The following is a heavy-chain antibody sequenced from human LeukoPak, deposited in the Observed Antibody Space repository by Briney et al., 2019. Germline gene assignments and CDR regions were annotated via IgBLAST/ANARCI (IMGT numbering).Heavy chain of an antibody. CDR1: GFTFSSYA. V-gene: IGHV3-23*01. D-gene: IGHD6-19*01. CDR2: ISGSGGST. Sequence: GGSLRLSCAASGFTFSSYAMSWVRQAPGKGLEWVSSISGSGGSTYYADSVKGRFTISRDNSKSTLYLQMNSLRAEDTDVYYCAKAWGSNGWFDYWGQGTLVTVSS. J-gene: IGHJ4*02. CDR3: AKAWGSNGWFDY.